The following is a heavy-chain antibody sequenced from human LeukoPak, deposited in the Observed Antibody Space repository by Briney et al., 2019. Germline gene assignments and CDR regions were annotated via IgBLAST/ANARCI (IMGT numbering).Heavy chain of an antibody. Sequence: PGGSLRLSCAASGFTFSSHAMGWVRQAPGKGLEWVSSITGSGGSTYYGDSVKGRFTIARDNSKNTLYLQMNSLRAEDTAVYYCAKPLYYYDSSGYYTDYWGQGTLVTVSS. J-gene: IGHJ4*02. D-gene: IGHD3-22*01. CDR1: GFTFSSHA. CDR3: AKPLYYYDSSGYYTDY. CDR2: ITGSGGST. V-gene: IGHV3-23*01.